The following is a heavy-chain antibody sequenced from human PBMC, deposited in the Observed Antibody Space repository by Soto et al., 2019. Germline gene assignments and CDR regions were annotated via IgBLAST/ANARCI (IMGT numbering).Heavy chain of an antibody. CDR1: GGSISTYY. CDR3: ARHFTTYNSGHEYSTFDI. J-gene: IGHJ3*02. D-gene: IGHD4-4*01. V-gene: IGHV4-59*08. CDR2: IYYSGST. Sequence: SETLSLTCTVSGGSISTYYWSWIRQPPGKGLEWIGYIYYSGSTNYNPSLKSRVTISVDTSKDQFSLRLSSVTAADTAVYYCARHFTTYNSGHEYSTFDIWGQGTMVTVSS.